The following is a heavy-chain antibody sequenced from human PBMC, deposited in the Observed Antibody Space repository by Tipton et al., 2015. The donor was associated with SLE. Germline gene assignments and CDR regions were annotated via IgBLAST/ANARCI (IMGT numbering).Heavy chain of an antibody. CDR3: ARAVWFRDQRRTFDI. D-gene: IGHD3-10*01. V-gene: IGHV4-61*02. J-gene: IGHJ3*02. CDR1: GGPISSGLTY. Sequence: TLSLTCSVSGGPISSGLTYWSWIRQPAGKGLQWIGSLHSSGTTKYNPSLNSRVTMSLDESKSQFSMTLRSVTVADTAGYYCARAVWFRDQRRTFDIWGQGTMVTVSS. CDR2: LHSSGTT.